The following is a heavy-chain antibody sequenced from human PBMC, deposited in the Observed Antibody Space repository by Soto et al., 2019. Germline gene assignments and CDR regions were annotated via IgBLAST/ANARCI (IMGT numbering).Heavy chain of an antibody. D-gene: IGHD3-9*01. CDR3: ARMGLDDTLTGYYFDH. V-gene: IGHV4-39*01. J-gene: IGHJ4*02. Sequence: SETLSLTCTVSGGSISSSSYYWGWIRQPPGKGLEWIGSIYYSGSTYYNPSLKSRVTISVDTSKNQFSLKLSSVTAADTAVYYCARMGLDDTLTGYYFDHWGQGSMVTVSS. CDR1: GGSISSSSYY. CDR2: IYYSGST.